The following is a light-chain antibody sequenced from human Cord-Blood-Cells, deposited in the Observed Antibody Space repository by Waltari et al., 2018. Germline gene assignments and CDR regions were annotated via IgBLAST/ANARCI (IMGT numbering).Light chain of an antibody. CDR1: QGSSSY. CDR3: QQYYSYPPT. CDR2: AAS. J-gene: IGKJ4*01. V-gene: IGKV1-8*01. Sequence: AIRMTQSPSSLSASTGDRVTITCRASQGSSSYLAWYQQKPGKAPKLLIYAASNLQSGVPSRFSGSGSGTDFTLTISCLQSEDFATYYCQQYYSYPPTFGGGTKVEIK.